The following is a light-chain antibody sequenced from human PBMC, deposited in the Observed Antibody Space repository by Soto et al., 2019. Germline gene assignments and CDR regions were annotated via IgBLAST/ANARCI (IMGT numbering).Light chain of an antibody. V-gene: IGLV2-14*01. J-gene: IGLJ3*02. CDR2: EVS. CDR3: QSYDISLSNSKV. CDR1: SSDVGGYNY. Sequence: QSALTQPASVSGSPGQSITISCTGTSSDVGGYNYVSWYQQHPGKAPKLMIYEVSNRPSGVSNRFSGSKSGNTASLTISGLQAEDEADYYCQSYDISLSNSKVFGGGTKLTVL.